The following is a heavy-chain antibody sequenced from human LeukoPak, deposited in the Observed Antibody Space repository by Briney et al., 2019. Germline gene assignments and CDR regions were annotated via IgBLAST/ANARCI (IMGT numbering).Heavy chain of an antibody. Sequence: PSETLSLTCTVPGGSISSSSYYWGWIRQPPGKGLEWIGSIYYSGSTYYNPSLKSRVTISVDTSKNQFSLKLSSVTAADTAVYYCARDRTTVVTPVGDIWGQGTMVTVSS. V-gene: IGHV4-39*07. CDR2: IYYSGST. D-gene: IGHD4-23*01. J-gene: IGHJ3*02. CDR1: GGSISSSSYY. CDR3: ARDRTTVVTPVGDI.